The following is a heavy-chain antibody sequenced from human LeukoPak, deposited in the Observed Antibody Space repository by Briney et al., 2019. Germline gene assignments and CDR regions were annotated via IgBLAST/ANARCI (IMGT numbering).Heavy chain of an antibody. V-gene: IGHV1-18*01. CDR2: ISSYNGNT. Sequence: GASVKVSCKASGYRFTSYGISWVRQAPGQGLEWMGWISSYNGNTNYAQKLQGRVTMTTDTSTSTAYMELRSLRSDDTAVYYCARDPTLGGSPFYFDYWGQGTLVTVSS. J-gene: IGHJ4*02. CDR1: GYRFTSYG. D-gene: IGHD1-26*01. CDR3: ARDPTLGGSPFYFDY.